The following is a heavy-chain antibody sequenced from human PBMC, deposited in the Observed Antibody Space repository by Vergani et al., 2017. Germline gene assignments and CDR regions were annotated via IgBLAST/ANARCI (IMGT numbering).Heavy chain of an antibody. J-gene: IGHJ4*01. V-gene: IGHV3-23*01. D-gene: IGHD2/OR15-2a*01. CDR2: ISGPGLRT. Sequence: EVHLLESGGGLVQSGGSLRLPCAASGFTFSNSAESWVRQAPGRGLAWVSSISGPGLRTYYADCVKGRFSISRDNSKNTVFLQMHSRRAEDTAIYYCVKEKIDLGSYCFDSWGHGILVTVSS. CDR3: VKEKIDLGSYCFDS. CDR1: GFTFSNSA.